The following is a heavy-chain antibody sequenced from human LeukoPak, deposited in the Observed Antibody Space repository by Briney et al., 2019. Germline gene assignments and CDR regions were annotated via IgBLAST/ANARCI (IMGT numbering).Heavy chain of an antibody. CDR1: GFTFSNYG. J-gene: IGHJ4*02. D-gene: IGHD3-16*02. CDR2: IWYDGSNK. CDR3: ARDPPGGGDYVWGSYRNPDY. V-gene: IGHV3-33*01. Sequence: GRSLRLSCAASGFTFSNYGMHWVRQAPGKGLEWVAVIWYDGSNKYYADSVKGRFTISRDNSKNTLYLQMNSLRAEDTAVYYCARDPPGGGDYVWGSYRNPDYWGQGTLVTVSS.